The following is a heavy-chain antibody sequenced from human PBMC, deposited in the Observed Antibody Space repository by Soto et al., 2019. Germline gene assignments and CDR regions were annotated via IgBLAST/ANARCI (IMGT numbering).Heavy chain of an antibody. CDR2: IYHSGST. D-gene: IGHD2-15*01. V-gene: IGHV4-30-2*01. Sequence: QLQLQESGSGLVKPSQTLSLTCAVSGGSISSGGYSWSWIRQPPGKGLEWIGYIYHSGSTYYNPSRKRRVTIVVDRSKNRCSLKLSSVTAADTAVYYCARGGVVALGYWGQGTLVTVSS. CDR3: ARGGVVALGY. CDR1: GGSISSGGYS. J-gene: IGHJ4*02.